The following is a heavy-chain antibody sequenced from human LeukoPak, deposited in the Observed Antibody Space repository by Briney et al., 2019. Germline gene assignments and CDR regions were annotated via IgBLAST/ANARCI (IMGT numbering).Heavy chain of an antibody. J-gene: IGHJ4*02. CDR3: ARAPYGNYVNVYYFDY. CDR2: ITYDGNNK. D-gene: IGHD4-11*01. Sequence: GRSLRLSCAASGFTLSSFGIHWVRQAPGKGLEWVAVITYDGNNKYYADSVKGRFTISRDNPKSTVYLQMNSLRADDTAVYFCARAPYGNYVNVYYFDYWGQGTLVTVSS. V-gene: IGHV3-30-3*01. CDR1: GFTLSSFG.